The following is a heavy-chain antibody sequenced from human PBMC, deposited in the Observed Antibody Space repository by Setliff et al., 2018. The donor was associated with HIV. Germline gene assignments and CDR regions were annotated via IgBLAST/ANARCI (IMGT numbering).Heavy chain of an antibody. J-gene: IGHJ4*02. CDR2: INPNSGGT. D-gene: IGHD3-22*01. V-gene: IGHV1-2*02. Sequence: ASVKVSCKISGYTLTELSIHWVRQAPGQGLEWKGWINPNSGGTDYAQKFQGRVTMTRDTSISTAYMDLSRLRSDDTAVYYCARIPNHSSGFDYWGQGTPVTVSS. CDR1: GYTLTELS. CDR3: ARIPNHSSGFDY.